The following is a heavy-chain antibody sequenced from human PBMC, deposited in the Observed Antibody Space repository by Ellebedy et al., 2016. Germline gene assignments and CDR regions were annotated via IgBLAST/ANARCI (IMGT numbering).Heavy chain of an antibody. CDR2: IKSKTDGGAA. CDR1: GFTFSNAW. V-gene: IGHV3-15*01. D-gene: IGHD5-18*01. Sequence: GESLKISCAASGFTFSNAWMNWVRQAPGKGLEWVGRIKSKTDGGAADYAAPVKGRFTISRDDSKNTLYLQMNSLKTEDTAVYFCTKVYRYNYDSVWGQGTLVTVSS. J-gene: IGHJ4*02. CDR3: TKVYRYNYDSV.